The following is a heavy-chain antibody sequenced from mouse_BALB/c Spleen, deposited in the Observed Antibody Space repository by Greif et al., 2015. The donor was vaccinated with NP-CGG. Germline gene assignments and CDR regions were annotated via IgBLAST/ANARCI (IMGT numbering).Heavy chain of an antibody. V-gene: IGHV5-17*02. Sequence: EVMLVESGGGLVQPGGSRKLSCAASGFTFSSFGMHWVRQAPEKGLEWVAYISSGSSTIYYADTVKGRFTISRDNPKNTLFLQMTSLRSEDTAMYYCARWGTTVRWGQGTLVTVSA. CDR3: ARWGTTVR. CDR1: GFTFSSFG. CDR2: ISSGSSTI. J-gene: IGHJ3*02. D-gene: IGHD1-1*01.